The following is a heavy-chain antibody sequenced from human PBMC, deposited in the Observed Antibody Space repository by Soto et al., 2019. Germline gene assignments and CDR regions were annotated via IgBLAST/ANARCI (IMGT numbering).Heavy chain of an antibody. Sequence: GGSLRLSCAASGFTFSSYAMHWVRQAPGKGLEWVAVTSYDGSNTYYADSVKGRFTISRDNSKNTLYLQMNSLRADDTAVYYCARSLLISRPFLDYWGQGSLVTVSS. D-gene: IGHD3-16*01. CDR2: TSYDGSNT. CDR1: GFTFSSYA. CDR3: ARSLLISRPFLDY. V-gene: IGHV3-30-3*01. J-gene: IGHJ4*02.